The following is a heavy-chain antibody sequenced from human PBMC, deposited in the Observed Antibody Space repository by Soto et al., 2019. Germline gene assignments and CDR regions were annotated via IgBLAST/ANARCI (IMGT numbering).Heavy chain of an antibody. CDR3: ARIESLRWWEYTLSP. CDR2: IFSNDEK. V-gene: IGHV2-26*01. D-gene: IGHD3-16*01. CDR1: GFSLSNARMG. J-gene: IGHJ5*02. Sequence: QVTLKESGPVLVKPTETLTLTCTVSGFSLSNARMGVSWIRQPPGKALEWLAHIFSNDEKSYSTSLKSRLTISQDTSKIQVVLTMTNSDPVDTATYYCARIESLRWWEYTLSPWGQGTLVTVSS.